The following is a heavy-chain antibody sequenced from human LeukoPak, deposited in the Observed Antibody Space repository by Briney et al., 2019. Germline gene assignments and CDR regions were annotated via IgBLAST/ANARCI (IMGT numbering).Heavy chain of an antibody. D-gene: IGHD3-10*01. CDR3: ARDRDGMDV. CDR1: GGSVSSGSYY. J-gene: IGHJ6*02. V-gene: IGHV4-61*01. CDR2: IYYSGST. Sequence: SETLSLTCTVSGGSVSSGSYYWRWIRQPPGKGLEWIGYIYYSGSTNYNPSLKSRVTISVDTSKNQFSLKLSSVTAADTAVYYCARDRDGMDVWGQGTTVTVSS.